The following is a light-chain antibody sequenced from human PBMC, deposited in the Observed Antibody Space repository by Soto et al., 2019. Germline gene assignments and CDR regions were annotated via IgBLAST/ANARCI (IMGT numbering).Light chain of an antibody. CDR1: TSDVGGYNH. CDR3: SSYTSSRAWV. Sequence: QSALTQPASVSGSPGQSIAISCTETTSDVGGYNHVSWYQQHPGKAPKLMIYEVSDRPSGVPNRFSGSKSGSTASLTISGLQAEDEADYYCSSYTSSRAWVFGGGTKLTVL. V-gene: IGLV2-14*01. J-gene: IGLJ3*02. CDR2: EVS.